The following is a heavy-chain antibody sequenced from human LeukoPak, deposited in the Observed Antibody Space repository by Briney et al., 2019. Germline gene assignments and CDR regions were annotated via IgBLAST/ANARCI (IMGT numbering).Heavy chain of an antibody. CDR2: MHSNGST. V-gene: IGHV4-39*01. D-gene: IGHD6-19*01. Sequence: PSETLSLTCTVSGGSINSDSYYWAWIRQPPGKGLEWIGTMHSNGSTDYCPSLKSRVTISIDASKNHFSLNLSSVTAADTAVYYCARRSAMAATGNWFDPWGQGTLVTVSS. J-gene: IGHJ5*02. CDR3: ARRSAMAATGNWFDP. CDR1: GGSINSDSYY.